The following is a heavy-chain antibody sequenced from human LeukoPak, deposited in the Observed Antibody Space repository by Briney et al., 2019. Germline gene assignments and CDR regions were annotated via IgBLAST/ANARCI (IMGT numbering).Heavy chain of an antibody. V-gene: IGHV3-23*01. CDR1: GFTFSPVW. D-gene: IGHD3-22*01. CDR3: AKVPDGGGYYDGSGNYYGGDDAFDI. CDR2: VSGSGGST. Sequence: GGSLRLSCAASGFTFSPVWMHWVRQAPGKGLQWVSGVSGSGGSTYYAGAVRGRFTISRDNSKNTLYLQMNSLRAEDTAVYYCAKVPDGGGYYDGSGNYYGGDDAFDIWGQGTLVTVSS. J-gene: IGHJ3*02.